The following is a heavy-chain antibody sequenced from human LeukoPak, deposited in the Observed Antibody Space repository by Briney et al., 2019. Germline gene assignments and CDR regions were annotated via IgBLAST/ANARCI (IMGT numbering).Heavy chain of an antibody. D-gene: IGHD2-2*01. CDR3: ARDLSLVDCSTTTCYPSFDY. CDR2: IWYDGSNK. J-gene: IGHJ4*02. CDR1: GFTFSSYG. V-gene: IGHV3-33*01. Sequence: GGSLRLSCAASGFTFSSYGMHWVRQAPGKGLEWVAVIWYDGSNKYYADSVKGRFTISRDNAKNSLYLQMNSLRAEDTAVYYCARDLSLVDCSTTTCYPSFDYWGQGTLVTVSS.